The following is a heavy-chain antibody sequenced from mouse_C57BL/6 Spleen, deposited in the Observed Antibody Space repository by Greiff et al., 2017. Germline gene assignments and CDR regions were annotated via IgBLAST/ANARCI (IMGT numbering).Heavy chain of an antibody. D-gene: IGHD1-1*01. V-gene: IGHV3-6*01. CDR1: GYSITSGYY. Sequence: EVQLQASGPGLVKPSQSLSLTCSVTGYSITSGYYWNWFRQFPGNTLEWMGYISYAGSNNDNPSLKNPLSITLYTSKIQVFLKLNSVTTEDTATYYCARSALYYYGSSYGYVDVWGTGATVTVAS. J-gene: IGHJ1*03. CDR3: ARSALYYYGSSYGYVDV. CDR2: ISYAGSN.